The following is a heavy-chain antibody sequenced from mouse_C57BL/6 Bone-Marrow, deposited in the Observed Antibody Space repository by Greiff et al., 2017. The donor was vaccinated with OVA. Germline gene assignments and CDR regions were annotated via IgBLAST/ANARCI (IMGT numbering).Heavy chain of an antibody. V-gene: IGHV14-4*01. Sequence: VQLQQSGAELVRPGASVKLSCTASGFNIKDDYMHWVKQRPEQGLEWIGWIDPENGDTEYASKFQGKATITADTSSNTAYLQLSSLTSADTAVYYCTYGSSPNYFDYWGQGTTLTVSS. CDR2: IDPENGDT. CDR3: TYGSSPNYFDY. D-gene: IGHD1-1*01. CDR1: GFNIKDDY. J-gene: IGHJ2*01.